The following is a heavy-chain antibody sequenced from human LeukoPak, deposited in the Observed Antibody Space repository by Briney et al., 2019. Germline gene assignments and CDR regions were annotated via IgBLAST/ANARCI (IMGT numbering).Heavy chain of an antibody. J-gene: IGHJ6*02. CDR1: GYTFTSYG. CDR3: ARMGVPLGYCSGGSCPLYYYYGMDV. V-gene: IGHV1-18*01. CDR2: ISAYNGNT. Sequence: GASVKVSCKASGYTFTSYGISWVRQAPGQGLEWMGWISAYNGNTNYAQKLQGRVTTTTDTSTGTAYMELRSLRSDDTAVYYCARMGVPLGYCSGGSCPLYYYYGMDVWGQGTTVTVSS. D-gene: IGHD2-15*01.